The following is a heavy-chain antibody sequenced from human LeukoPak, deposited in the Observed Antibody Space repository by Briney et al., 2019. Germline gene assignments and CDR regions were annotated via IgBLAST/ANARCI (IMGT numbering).Heavy chain of an antibody. CDR2: INWNGGST. CDR1: GFTFDDYG. J-gene: IGHJ4*02. CDR3: ARERSYYGSGSNYFDY. V-gene: IGHV3-20*04. D-gene: IGHD3-10*01. Sequence: GGSLRLSCAASGFTFDDYGMSWVRQAPGKGPEWVSGINWNGGSTGYADSVKGRFTISRDNAKNSLYLQMNSLRAEDTALYYCARERSYYGSGSNYFDYWGPGTLVTVSS.